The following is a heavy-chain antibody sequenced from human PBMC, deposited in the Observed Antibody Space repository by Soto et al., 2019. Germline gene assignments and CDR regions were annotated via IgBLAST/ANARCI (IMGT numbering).Heavy chain of an antibody. CDR3: ARREDSQWLLN. CDR1: GYRFTSYW. D-gene: IGHD6-19*01. Sequence: GESLKISCEGSGYRFTSYWSGWVSQMPGKGLEWMGIIYPGDSDTRYSPSFQGQVTISADKSISTAYLQWSSLKASDTAMYYCARREDSQWLLNWGQGTLVTVSS. CDR2: IYPGDSDT. V-gene: IGHV5-51*01. J-gene: IGHJ4*02.